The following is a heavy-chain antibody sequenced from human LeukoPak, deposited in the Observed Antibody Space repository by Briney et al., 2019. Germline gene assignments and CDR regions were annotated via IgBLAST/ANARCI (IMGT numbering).Heavy chain of an antibody. CDR2: IYPGDSDT. Sequence: GESLKISCNVSGYSFTNYWIGWVRQKPGKGLEWMGIIYPGDSDTRYSPSFQGQVTISADKSISTAYLQWSSLKASDTAMYYCARLEDSSGYYFGYFDYWGQGTLVTVSS. J-gene: IGHJ4*02. CDR1: GYSFTNYW. CDR3: ARLEDSSGYYFGYFDY. V-gene: IGHV5-51*01. D-gene: IGHD3-22*01.